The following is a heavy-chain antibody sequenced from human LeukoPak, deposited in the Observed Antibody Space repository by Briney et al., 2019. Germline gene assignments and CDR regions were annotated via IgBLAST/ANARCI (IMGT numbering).Heavy chain of an antibody. CDR3: AKDGTGAWLRFEDAFDI. CDR2: ISWNSGSI. D-gene: IGHD5-12*01. CDR1: GFTFDDYA. Sequence: GGSLRLSCAASGFTFDDYAMHWVRQAPGKGLEWVSGISWNSGSIGYADSVKGRFTISRDNAKNSLYLQMNSLRAEDTALYYCAKDGTGAWLRFEDAFDIWGQGTMVTVSS. J-gene: IGHJ3*02. V-gene: IGHV3-9*01.